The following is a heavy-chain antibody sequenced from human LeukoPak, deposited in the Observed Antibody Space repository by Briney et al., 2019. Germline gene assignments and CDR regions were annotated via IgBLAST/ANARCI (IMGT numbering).Heavy chain of an antibody. V-gene: IGHV3-66*02. CDR1: GVTSNY. D-gene: IGHD3-16*01. J-gene: IGHJ4*02. CDR3: AGGGEASRSLAY. CDR2: IYNGGTT. Sequence: PGGSLRLSCAASGVTSNYMTWVRQAPGTGLEWVSVIYNGGTTYYADSVKGRFTISRDNSKSTLFVYLQMNSLRTDDTVLYYCAGGGEASRSLAYWGQGALVNVSS.